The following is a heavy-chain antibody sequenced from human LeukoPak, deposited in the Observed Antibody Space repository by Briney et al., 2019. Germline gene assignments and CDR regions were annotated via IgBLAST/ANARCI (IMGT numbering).Heavy chain of an antibody. CDR1: GFTFSSYA. Sequence: PGASLRLSCAASGFTFSSYAMSWVRQAPGKELEWVSAISGSGGSTYYADSVKGRFTISRDNSKNTLYLQMNSLRAEDTAVYYCAKDRRGSYGRGLDYWGQGTLVTVSS. CDR2: ISGSGGST. CDR3: AKDRRGSYGRGLDY. V-gene: IGHV3-23*01. J-gene: IGHJ4*02. D-gene: IGHD1-26*01.